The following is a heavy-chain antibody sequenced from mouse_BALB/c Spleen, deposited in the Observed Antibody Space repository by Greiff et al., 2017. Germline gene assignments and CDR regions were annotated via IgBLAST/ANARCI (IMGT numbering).Heavy chain of an antibody. J-gene: IGHJ4*01. CDR3: ARGYYGYDEGYAMDY. Sequence: DVMLVESGGGLVKPGGSLKLSCAASGFTFSSYAMSWVRQTPEKRLEWVASISSGGSTYYPDSVKGRFTISRDNARNILYLQMSSLRSEDTAMYYCARGYYGYDEGYAMDYWGQGTSVTVSS. D-gene: IGHD2-2*01. CDR1: GFTFSSYA. CDR2: ISSGGST. V-gene: IGHV5-6-5*01.